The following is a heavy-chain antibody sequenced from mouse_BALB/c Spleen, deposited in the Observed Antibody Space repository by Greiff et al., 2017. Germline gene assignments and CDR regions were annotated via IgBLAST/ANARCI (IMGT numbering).Heavy chain of an antibody. J-gene: IGHJ1*01. CDR3: ARRGSTMITTGYFDV. V-gene: IGHV1-12*01. Sequence: QVQLKQPGAELVKPGASVKMSCKASGYTFTSYNMHWVKQTPGQGLEWIGAIYPGNGDTSYNQKFKGKATLTADKSSSTAYMQLSSLTSEDSAVYYCARRGSTMITTGYFDVWGAGTTVTVSS. D-gene: IGHD2-4*01. CDR1: GYTFTSYN. CDR2: IYPGNGDT.